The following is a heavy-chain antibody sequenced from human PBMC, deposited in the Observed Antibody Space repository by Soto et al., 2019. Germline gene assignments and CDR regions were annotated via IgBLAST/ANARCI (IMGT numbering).Heavy chain of an antibody. J-gene: IGHJ4*02. Sequence: EALTISCQGSGYNFGAYWIGWVRQMPGKGLEWMGIIFPGDSDTRYRPSFQGQVTISVDRSINTAYLQWSSLKASDTAMYFCARGGIIRTPPYYWGQRTPVPVSS. CDR2: IFPGDSDT. D-gene: IGHD1-7*01. CDR1: GYNFGAYW. V-gene: IGHV5-51*01. CDR3: ARGGIIRTPPYY.